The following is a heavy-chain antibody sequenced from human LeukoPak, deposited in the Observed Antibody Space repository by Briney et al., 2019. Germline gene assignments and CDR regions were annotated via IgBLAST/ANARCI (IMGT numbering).Heavy chain of an antibody. J-gene: IGHJ4*02. D-gene: IGHD3-16*01. CDR2: ISYDGSNK. CDR1: GFTVSSNY. V-gene: IGHV3-30-3*01. CDR3: ARDRDYGYGSFDY. Sequence: GGSLRLSCAASGFTVSSNYMSWVRQAPGKGLEWVAVISYDGSNKYYADSVKGRFTISRDNSKNTLYLQMNSLRAEDTAVYYCARDRDYGYGSFDYWGQVTLVTVSS.